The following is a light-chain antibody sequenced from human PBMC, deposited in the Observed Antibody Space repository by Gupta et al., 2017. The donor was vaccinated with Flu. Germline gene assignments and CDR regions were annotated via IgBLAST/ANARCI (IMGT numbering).Light chain of an antibody. Sequence: GERATLSCRASQSIASNVAWYQQKPGQAPRLLIYGASTRATGIPDRFSGSWSGTEFTLTISSLQSEDFAVYSCQQYDNLPFTFGPGTKVDV. CDR1: QSIASN. CDR3: QQYDNLPFT. J-gene: IGKJ3*01. CDR2: GAS. V-gene: IGKV3-15*01.